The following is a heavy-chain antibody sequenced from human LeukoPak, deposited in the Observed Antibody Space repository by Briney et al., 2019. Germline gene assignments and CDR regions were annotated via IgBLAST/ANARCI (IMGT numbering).Heavy chain of an antibody. V-gene: IGHV4-59*01. CDR2: IYYSGST. D-gene: IGHD1-7*01. CDR1: GGSISSYY. CDR3: ARDLSGTTGGFGFDY. J-gene: IGHJ4*02. Sequence: SGTLSLTCTVSGGSISSYYWSWIRQPPGKGLEWIGYIYYSGSTNYNPSLKSRVTISVDTSKNQFSLKLSSVTAADTAVYYCARDLSGTTGGFGFDYWGQGTLVTVSS.